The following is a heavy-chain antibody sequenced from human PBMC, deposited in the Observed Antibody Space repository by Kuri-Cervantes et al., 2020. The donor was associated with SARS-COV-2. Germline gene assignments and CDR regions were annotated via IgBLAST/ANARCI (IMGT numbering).Heavy chain of an antibody. J-gene: IGHJ1*01. Sequence: GESLKISCAASGFTVSSNYMNWVRQAPGKGLEWVSVIGGSGVRTNYADSVKGRFTISRDNSKNTLYLQMNSLRAEDTAVYYCAKVGGHREYFQNWGQGTLVTVSS. CDR2: IGGSGVRT. D-gene: IGHD3-16*01. V-gene: IGHV3-23*01. CDR1: GFTVSSNY. CDR3: AKVGGHREYFQN.